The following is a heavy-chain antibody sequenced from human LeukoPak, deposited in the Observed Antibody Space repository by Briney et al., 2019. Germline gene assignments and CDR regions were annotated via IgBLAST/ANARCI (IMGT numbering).Heavy chain of an antibody. V-gene: IGHV4-59*01. CDR3: ARDATSPLKYYDFWSGYYTGAFDI. CDR2: IYYSGST. Sequence: PSETLSLTCTVSGGSISSYYWSWLRQPPGKGLEWIGYIYYSGSTNYNPSLKSRVTISVDTSKNQFSLKLSSLTAANTAVYYCARDATSPLKYYDFWSGYYTGAFDIWGQGTMVTVSS. J-gene: IGHJ3*02. CDR1: GGSISSYY. D-gene: IGHD3-3*01.